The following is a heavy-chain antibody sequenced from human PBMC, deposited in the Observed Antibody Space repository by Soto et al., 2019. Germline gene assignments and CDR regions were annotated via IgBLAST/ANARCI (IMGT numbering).Heavy chain of an antibody. D-gene: IGHD3-10*01. J-gene: IGHJ4*02. CDR3: AKDQDRGGGTYPPFDY. V-gene: IGHV3-23*01. CDR2: ISNSGDRT. Sequence: EVQLLESGGGLVQPGGSLRLSCAASGLTFSDYAMSWVRQAPGQGLEWVAAISNSGDRTYYADSVKGRFTISRDNSKNTLHLQMNSLRAEDTAVYYCAKDQDRGGGTYPPFDYWGQGTLATVSS. CDR1: GLTFSDYA.